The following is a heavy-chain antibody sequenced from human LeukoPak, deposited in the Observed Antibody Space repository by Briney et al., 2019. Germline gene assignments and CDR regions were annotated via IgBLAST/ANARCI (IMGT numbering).Heavy chain of an antibody. D-gene: IGHD6-13*01. J-gene: IGHJ3*01. V-gene: IGHV3-74*03. CDR3: ARSKSRYSTDGFDL. Sequence: GGSLRLSCAASGFTFSSHWMHWVRQAPGKGLVWVARINGDGRNTTYADSVKGRFTISRGNAKNTPYPQMNSLRAEHTAVYHCARSKSRYSTDGFDLWGQGTMVTVSS. CDR1: GFTFSSHW. CDR2: INGDGRNT.